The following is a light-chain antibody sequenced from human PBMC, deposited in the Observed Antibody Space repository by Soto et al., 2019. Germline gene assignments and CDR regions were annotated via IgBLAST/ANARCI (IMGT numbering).Light chain of an antibody. CDR3: LLSYGGAHLV. CDR1: TGAVTSGNY. J-gene: IGLJ3*02. V-gene: IGLV7-43*01. CDR2: TTN. Sequence: QAVVTQEPSLTVSPGGSVTLTCASSTGAVTSGNYPSWFQRKPGQAPRTLIYTTNDKHSWTTARFSGSLLGGRATLTLSGAQHEDEAYYYCLLSYGGAHLVFGGGTKVTVL.